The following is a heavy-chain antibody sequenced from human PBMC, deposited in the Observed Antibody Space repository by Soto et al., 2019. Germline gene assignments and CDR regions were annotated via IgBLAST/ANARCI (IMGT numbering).Heavy chain of an antibody. CDR1: GFTFSSYA. V-gene: IGHV3-23*01. J-gene: IGHJ4*02. Sequence: PGGSLRLSCAASGFTFSSYAMSWVRQAPGKGLEWVSAISGSGGSTYCADSVKGRFTISRDNSKNTLYLQMNSLRAEDTAVYYCAKVGRPIVVVVAATPPFDYWGQGTLVTVSS. CDR2: ISGSGGST. CDR3: AKVGRPIVVVVAATPPFDY. D-gene: IGHD2-15*01.